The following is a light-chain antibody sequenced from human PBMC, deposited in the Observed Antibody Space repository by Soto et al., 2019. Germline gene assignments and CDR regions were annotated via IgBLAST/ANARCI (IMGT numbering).Light chain of an antibody. Sequence: IPLTQSPSSVSASVGDRVTIACRASEGIDSWLAWYQQKPGEAPKLLISAASTLQSAVPTRFSGSGFGTDFTLTITSLQPEDSATYYCQQGIHFPHAFGGGTKVDIK. V-gene: IGKV1-12*01. J-gene: IGKJ4*01. CDR1: EGIDSW. CDR3: QQGIHFPHA. CDR2: AAS.